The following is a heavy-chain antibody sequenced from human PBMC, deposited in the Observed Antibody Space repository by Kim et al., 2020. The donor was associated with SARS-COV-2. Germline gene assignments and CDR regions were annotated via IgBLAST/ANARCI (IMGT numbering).Heavy chain of an antibody. CDR1: GGSISSYY. D-gene: IGHD3-16*01. J-gene: IGHJ6*02. CDR3: ARDGGGCTSHNCLSDYSYYGMDV. V-gene: IGHV4-59*13. Sequence: SETLSLTCTVSGGSISSYYWSWIRQPPGKGLEWIGYIYYSGSTNYNPSLKSRVTISVDTSKNQFSLKLSSVTAADTAVYYCARDGGGCTSHNCLSDYSYYGMDVWGQGTTVTVSS. CDR2: IYYSGST.